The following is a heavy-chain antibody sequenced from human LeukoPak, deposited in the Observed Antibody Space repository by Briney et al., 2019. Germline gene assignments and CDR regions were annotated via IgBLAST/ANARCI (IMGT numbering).Heavy chain of an antibody. CDR1: GYTVTGYY. CDR3: ARTDIVATSWFDP. D-gene: IGHD5-12*01. J-gene: IGHJ5*02. CDR2: INPNSGGT. V-gene: IGHV1-2*02. Sequence: ASVTVSCKASGYTVTGYYMHWVRQAPGQGLEWMGWINPNSGGTNYAQKIQGRVTMTRDTSISTAYMELSRLRSDDTAVYYCARTDIVATSWFDPWGQGTLVTVSS.